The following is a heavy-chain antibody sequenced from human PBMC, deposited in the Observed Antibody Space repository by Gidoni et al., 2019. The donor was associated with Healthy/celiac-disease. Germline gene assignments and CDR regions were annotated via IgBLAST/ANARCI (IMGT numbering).Heavy chain of an antibody. Sequence: QVQLVQSGAEVKKPGSSVKVSCTASGGTFSSYAISWVRQAPGQGLEWMGGIIPIFGTANYAQKFQGRVTITADKSTSTAYMELSSLRSEDAAVYYCARSKMAINAFDIWGQGTMVTVSS. CDR1: GGTFSSYA. CDR3: ARSKMAINAFDI. V-gene: IGHV1-69*06. CDR2: IIPIFGTA. D-gene: IGHD2-21*01. J-gene: IGHJ3*02.